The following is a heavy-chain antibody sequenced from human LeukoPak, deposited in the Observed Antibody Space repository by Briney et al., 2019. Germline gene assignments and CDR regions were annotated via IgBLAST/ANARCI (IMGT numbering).Heavy chain of an antibody. Sequence: ASVKVSCKASGYTFTSYFMYWVRQAPGQGLEWMGVINPRGGSTSYPQKFKGRVTMTRDMSTSTVDMELSSLTSKDTAVYYCARGPSDDGYFDYWGQGTLVTVSS. J-gene: IGHJ4*02. CDR2: INPRGGST. CDR3: ARGPSDDGYFDY. V-gene: IGHV1-46*01. D-gene: IGHD1-1*01. CDR1: GYTFTSYF.